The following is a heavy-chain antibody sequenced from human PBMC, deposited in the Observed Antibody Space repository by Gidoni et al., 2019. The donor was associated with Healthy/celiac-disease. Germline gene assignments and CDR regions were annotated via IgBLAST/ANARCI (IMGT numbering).Heavy chain of an antibody. CDR1: GFTFDDYA. CDR3: AKGYGSGSYASGGDY. J-gene: IGHJ4*02. V-gene: IGHV3-9*01. D-gene: IGHD3-10*01. Sequence: EVQLVESGGGLVQPGRSLRLSCAASGFTFDDYAMHWVRQAPGKGLEWVSGISWNSGSIGYADSVKGRFTISRDNAKNSLYLQMNSLRAEDTALYYCAKGYGSGSYASGGDYWGQGTLVTVSS. CDR2: ISWNSGSI.